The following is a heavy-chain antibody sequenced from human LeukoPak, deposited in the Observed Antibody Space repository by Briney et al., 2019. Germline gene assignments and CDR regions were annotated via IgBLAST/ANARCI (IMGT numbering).Heavy chain of an antibody. J-gene: IGHJ4*02. CDR3: ARGPGPTPYTAHYGSGSYYFDY. CDR1: GGSISSGDYY. Sequence: SETLSLTCTVSGGSISSGDYYWSWIRQPPGKGLEWIGYIYYSGSTYYNPSLKSRVTISVDTSKNQFSLKLSSVTAADTAVYYCARGPGPTPYTAHYGSGSYYFDYWGQGTLVTVSS. V-gene: IGHV4-30-4*01. CDR2: IYYSGST. D-gene: IGHD3-10*01.